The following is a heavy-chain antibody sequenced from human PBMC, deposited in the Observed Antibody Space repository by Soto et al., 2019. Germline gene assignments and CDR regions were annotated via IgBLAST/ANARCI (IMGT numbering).Heavy chain of an antibody. CDR3: AKDGDYYDSSRSFLRDAFDI. D-gene: IGHD3-22*01. J-gene: IGHJ3*02. Sequence: QVQLVESGGGLVEPGGSLRLSCAASGFIFSDYYMSWIRQAPGKGLGWISYISSSRNIIQYADSVKGRFTISRDNARNTPYLEMDSLRAEETALYFCAKDGDYYDSSRSFLRDAFDIWGQGTGVTVSS. V-gene: IGHV3-11*01. CDR1: GFIFSDYY. CDR2: ISSSRNII.